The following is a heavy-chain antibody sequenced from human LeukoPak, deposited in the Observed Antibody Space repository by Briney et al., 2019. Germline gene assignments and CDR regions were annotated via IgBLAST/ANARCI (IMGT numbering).Heavy chain of an antibody. D-gene: IGHD3-22*01. J-gene: IGHJ1*01. CDR3: ARAFPLTRYDSSGYSQSVGYFQH. CDR2: IYYSGST. Sequence: SETLSLTCTVSGGSISSGGYYWSWIRQHPGKGLEWIGYIYYSGSTYYNPSLKSRVTISVDTSKNQFSLKLSSVTAADTAVYYCARAFPLTRYDSSGYSQSVGYFQHWGQGTLVTVSS. CDR1: GGSISSGGYY. V-gene: IGHV4-31*03.